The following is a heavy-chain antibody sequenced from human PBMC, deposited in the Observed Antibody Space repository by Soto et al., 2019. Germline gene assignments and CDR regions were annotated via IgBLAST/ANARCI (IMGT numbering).Heavy chain of an antibody. CDR3: AKGWYHDY. J-gene: IGHJ4*02. Sequence: EVQLVESGGGLVQPGGSLRLSCAASGFTFSSYRLSWVRQAPGKGLEWVANIKQDGSEKYYVDSVKGRFTISRDNAKNSVYLLMNTRRAEDTAVYYCAKGWYHDYGAQGTLVTVSS. V-gene: IGHV3-7*01. CDR1: GFTFSSYR. D-gene: IGHD2-15*01. CDR2: IKQDGSEK.